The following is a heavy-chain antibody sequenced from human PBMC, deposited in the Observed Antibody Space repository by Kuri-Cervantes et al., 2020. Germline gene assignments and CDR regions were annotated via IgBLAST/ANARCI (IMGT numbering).Heavy chain of an antibody. CDR1: GYGFTSYW. CDR2: IYPGDSDT. Sequence: GESLKISCKGSGYGFTSYWIGWVRQMPGKGLEWMGIIYPGDSDTRYSPSFQGQVTISADKSISTAYLQWSSLKASDTAMYYCARRSSGYEGGDWFDPWGQGTLVTVSS. D-gene: IGHD5-12*01. CDR3: ARRSSGYEGGDWFDP. J-gene: IGHJ5*02. V-gene: IGHV5-51*01.